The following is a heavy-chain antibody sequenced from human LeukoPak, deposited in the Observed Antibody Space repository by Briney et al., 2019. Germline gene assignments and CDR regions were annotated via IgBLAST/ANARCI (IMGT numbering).Heavy chain of an antibody. J-gene: IGHJ4*02. CDR1: GFSFSSYA. D-gene: IGHD2-2*01. CDR3: AKLAGVYCTSTSCYYF. CDR2: ISGSGGNT. Sequence: PGGSLRLSCGASGFSFSSYAMSWVRQAPGKGLEWVSAISGSGGNTYYADSVKGRFTISRDNSKNTLYLQMNSLRAEDTAVYYCAKLAGVYCTSTSCYYFWGQGILVTVSS. V-gene: IGHV3-23*01.